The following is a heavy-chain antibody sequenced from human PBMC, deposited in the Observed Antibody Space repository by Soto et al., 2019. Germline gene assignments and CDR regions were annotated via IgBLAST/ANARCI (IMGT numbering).Heavy chain of an antibody. D-gene: IGHD4-17*01. J-gene: IGHJ5*02. V-gene: IGHV3-30*18. CDR3: AKDHPYGDYHNWFDP. Sequence: GGSLRLSCAASGFTFSSYGMHWVRQAPGKGLEWVAVISYDGSNKYYADSVKGRFTISRDNSKNTLYLKMNSLRDEDTALYYCAKDHPYGDYHNWFDPWGQGTLVTVSS. CDR2: ISYDGSNK. CDR1: GFTFSSYG.